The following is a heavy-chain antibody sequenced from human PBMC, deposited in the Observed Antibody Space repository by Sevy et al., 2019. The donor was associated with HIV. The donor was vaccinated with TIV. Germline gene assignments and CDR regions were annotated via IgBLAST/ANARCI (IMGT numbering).Heavy chain of an antibody. V-gene: IGHV3-23*01. CDR3: AKESMVRGVIPTFDY. CDR2: ISGSGGST. Sequence: GRSLRLSCAASGFTFSSYAMSWVRQAPGKGLEWVSAISGSGGSTYYADSVKGRFTISRDNSKNTLYLQMNSLRAEDTAVYYCAKESMVRGVIPTFDYWGQGTLVTVSS. D-gene: IGHD3-10*01. CDR1: GFTFSSYA. J-gene: IGHJ4*02.